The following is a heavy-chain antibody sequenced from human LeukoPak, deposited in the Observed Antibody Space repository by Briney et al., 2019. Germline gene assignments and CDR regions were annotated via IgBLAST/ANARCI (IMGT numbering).Heavy chain of an antibody. D-gene: IGHD6-19*01. CDR1: GFTFSSYA. Sequence: AGCLRLSCAASGFTFSSYAMGWVRQAPGRGLEWVSAISGSGGSTYHADSVKGRFTISRDTSKNTLYLQMNSLRAEDTAVYYCAKIPAGWYAYFELWGRGTLVTVSS. CDR2: ISGSGGST. V-gene: IGHV3-23*01. J-gene: IGHJ2*01. CDR3: AKIPAGWYAYFEL.